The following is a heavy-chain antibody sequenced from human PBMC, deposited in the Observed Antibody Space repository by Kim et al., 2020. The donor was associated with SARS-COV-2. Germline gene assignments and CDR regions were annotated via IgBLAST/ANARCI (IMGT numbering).Heavy chain of an antibody. V-gene: IGHV3-72*01. CDR3: ARDRIYYYVY. CDR2: TT. J-gene: IGHJ4*02. Sequence: TTPYAASVKGRFTISRDDSKASMYLQMNSLKTEDTAVYYCARDRIYYYVYWGQGTLVTVSS.